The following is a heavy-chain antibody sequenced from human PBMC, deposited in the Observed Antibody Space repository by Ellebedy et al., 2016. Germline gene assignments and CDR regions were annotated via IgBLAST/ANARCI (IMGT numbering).Heavy chain of an antibody. Sequence: GGSLRLXXAASGFTFDTYWMSWVRQAPGKGLEWVATIKPDGSDKDYVDSVKGRFTVSRDNAKSSLYLQLNSLGVEDTAVYYCARVDHWLVFNYWGQGTLVTVSS. J-gene: IGHJ4*02. CDR3: ARVDHWLVFNY. V-gene: IGHV3-7*01. CDR2: IKPDGSDK. CDR1: GFTFDTYW. D-gene: IGHD6-19*01.